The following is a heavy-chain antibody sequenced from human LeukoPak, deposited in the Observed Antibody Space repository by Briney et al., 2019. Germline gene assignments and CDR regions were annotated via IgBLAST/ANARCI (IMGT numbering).Heavy chain of an antibody. CDR2: INHSGST. D-gene: IGHD6-6*01. J-gene: IGHJ5*02. V-gene: IGHV4-34*01. CDR3: ARGGSSPFDP. CDR1: GGSFSGYY. Sequence: SETLSLTCAVYGGSFSGYYWSWIRQPPGKGPEWTGEINHSGSTNYNPSLKSRVTISVDTSKNQFSLKLSSVTAADTAGYYCARGGSSPFDPWGQGTLVTVSS.